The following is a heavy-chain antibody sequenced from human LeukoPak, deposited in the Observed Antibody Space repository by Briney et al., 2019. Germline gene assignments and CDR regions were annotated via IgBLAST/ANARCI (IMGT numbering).Heavy chain of an antibody. CDR1: GGSISSGDYY. J-gene: IGHJ5*02. CDR3: ARPYYYDSRIDP. D-gene: IGHD3-22*01. Sequence: SDTLSLTCTVSGGSISSGDYYWSWIRQPPGKSLEWIAYMYYSGSTYYNPSLKSRVTMSAGTSKNQLSLKLSSVTAADTAVYYCARPYYYDSRIDPRGQGILVTVSS. V-gene: IGHV4-30-4*02. CDR2: MYYSGST.